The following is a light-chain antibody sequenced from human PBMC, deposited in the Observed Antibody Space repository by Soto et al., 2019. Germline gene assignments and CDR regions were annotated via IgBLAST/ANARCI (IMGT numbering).Light chain of an antibody. V-gene: IGKV3-20*01. CDR3: QLYRDSPPSPFT. CDR1: QSVSSSS. J-gene: IGKJ1*01. CDR2: GAS. Sequence: EIVLTQSPGTLSLSPGERATLSCRASQSVSSSSLAWYQQKPGQAPRLLIYGASSWPTHIPDRFSVSGTRTDFSLTISRLVPEDFAFYYCQLYRDSPPSPFTFGQGTKVEI.